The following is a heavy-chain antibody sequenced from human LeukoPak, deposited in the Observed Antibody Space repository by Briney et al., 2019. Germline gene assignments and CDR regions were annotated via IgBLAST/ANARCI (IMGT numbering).Heavy chain of an antibody. Sequence: GGSLRLSCTASGFTFSNYPINFVRQAPGKGLDWVSAISGSGTTIYYADAVRGRFTISRDNSKNTVYLQMNSLRAEDTALYYCVTKLYVSHHTHAFDIWGQGTMVTVST. V-gene: IGHV3-23*01. D-gene: IGHD3-16*01. CDR1: GFTFSNYP. CDR3: VTKLYVSHHTHAFDI. J-gene: IGHJ3*02. CDR2: ISGSGTTI.